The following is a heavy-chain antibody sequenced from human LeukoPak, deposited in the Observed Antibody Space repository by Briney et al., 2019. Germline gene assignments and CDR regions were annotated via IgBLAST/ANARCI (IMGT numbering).Heavy chain of an antibody. V-gene: IGHV1-69*05. D-gene: IGHD5-24*01. J-gene: IGHJ3*02. CDR1: GYTFTSYG. CDR2: IIPIFGTA. Sequence: SVKVSCKASGYTFTSYGISWLRQAPGQGLEWMGRIIPIFGTANYAQKFQGRVTITTDESTSTAYMELSSLRSEDTAVYYCARWLEFGYDAFDIWGQGTMVTVSS. CDR3: ARWLEFGYDAFDI.